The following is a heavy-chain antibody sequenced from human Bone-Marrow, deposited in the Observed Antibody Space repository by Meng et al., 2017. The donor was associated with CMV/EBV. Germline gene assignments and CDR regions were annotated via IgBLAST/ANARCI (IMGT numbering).Heavy chain of an antibody. CDR2: IKEDGTVQ. J-gene: IGHJ4*02. Sequence: GGSLRLSCVASGFTFNSYWMSWVRQAPGRGLEWVANIKEDGTVQVYADSVRGRFTISRDNAGNSLFLQMNSLRVEDTGVYFCASQSYSSHVYWGQGTLVTVSS. D-gene: IGHD4-11*01. CDR3: ASQSYSSHVY. CDR1: GFTFNSYW. V-gene: IGHV3-7*01.